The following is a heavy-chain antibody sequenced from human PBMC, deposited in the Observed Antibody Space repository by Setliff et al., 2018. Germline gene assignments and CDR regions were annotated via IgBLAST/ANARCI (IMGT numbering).Heavy chain of an antibody. Sequence: PGGSLRLSCAASGFTFSSYEMNWVRQAPGKGLEWVSYISSSGSTIYYADSVKGRFTISRDNAKNSLYLQMNSLRAEDTAVYYCSVQSEFGHDCSDGSCHPNYFDSWGQGTLVTVSS. CDR1: GFTFSSYE. J-gene: IGHJ4*02. D-gene: IGHD2-15*01. V-gene: IGHV3-48*03. CDR2: ISSSGSTI. CDR3: SVQSEFGHDCSDGSCHPNYFDS.